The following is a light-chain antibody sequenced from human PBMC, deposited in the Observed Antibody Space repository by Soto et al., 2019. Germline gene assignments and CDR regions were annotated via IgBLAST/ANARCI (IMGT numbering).Light chain of an antibody. CDR2: GAS. CDR3: QQYHNWPLT. V-gene: IGKV3-15*01. CDR1: QSVSYR. Sequence: EIVMTQSPVTLSVSPGERATLFCRASQSVSYRLAWYQQKYGQAPRLLMYGASTRAADIPARFSGSGSGTEFTLTISSLQSEDFAVYYCQQYHNWPLTFGGGTKVEIK. J-gene: IGKJ4*01.